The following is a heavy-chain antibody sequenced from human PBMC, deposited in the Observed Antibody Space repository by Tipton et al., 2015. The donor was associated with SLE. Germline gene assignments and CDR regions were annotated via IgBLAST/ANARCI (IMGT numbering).Heavy chain of an antibody. V-gene: IGHV4-4*09. Sequence: TLSLTCAVYGGSFSGYYWSWIRQPAGKGLEWIGYIYSSGSTNYNPSLKSRVTISVDTSKNQFSLKLSSVTAADTAVYYCAREGLWSGYSDYWCQVTLVTVSS. CDR2: IYSSGST. CDR1: GGSFSGYY. J-gene: IGHJ4*02. CDR3: AREGLWSGYSDY. D-gene: IGHD3-3*01.